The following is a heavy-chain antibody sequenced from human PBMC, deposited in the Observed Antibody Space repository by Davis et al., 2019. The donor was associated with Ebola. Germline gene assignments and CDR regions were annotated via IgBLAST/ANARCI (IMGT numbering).Heavy chain of an antibody. J-gene: IGHJ5*02. CDR2: IYYSGST. CDR3: ARADIVVVGGWFDP. D-gene: IGHD2-2*01. V-gene: IGHV4-39*01. Sequence: PSETLSLTCTVSGGSISSSSYYWGWIRQPPGKGLEWIGSIYYSGSTYYNPSLKSRVTISVDTSKNQFSLKLSSVTAADTAVYYCARADIVVVGGWFDPWGQGTLVTVSS. CDR1: GGSISSSSYY.